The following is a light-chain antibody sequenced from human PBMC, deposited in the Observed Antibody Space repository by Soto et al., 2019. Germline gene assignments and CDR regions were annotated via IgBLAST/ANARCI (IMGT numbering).Light chain of an antibody. Sequence: QSALTQPASVSGSPGQSIAISCTGTSSDVGSYSLVSWYQQYPDKAPKLIIYEDNRRPAGISDRFSASKSGNTASLTISGLQAADEADFYCCSYAGSGTVIFGGGTKLTVL. V-gene: IGLV2-23*01. CDR3: CSYAGSGTVI. CDR1: SSDVGSYSL. J-gene: IGLJ2*01. CDR2: EDN.